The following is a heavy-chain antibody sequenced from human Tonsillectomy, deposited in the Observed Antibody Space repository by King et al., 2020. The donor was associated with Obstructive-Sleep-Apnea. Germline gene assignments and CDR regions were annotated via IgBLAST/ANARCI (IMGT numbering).Heavy chain of an antibody. D-gene: IGHD1-26*01. CDR1: GYIFTSNW. CDR3: ASLRIVGATPFDY. V-gene: IGHV5-51*01. CDR2: IYPGDSDT. J-gene: IGHJ4*02. Sequence: QLVQSGAEVKKPGESLKISCKGSGYIFTSNWIGWVRQMPGKGLEWMGIIYPGDSDTRYSPSFQGQVTISVDKSISTAYLQWNSLKASDTAMYYCASLRIVGATPFDYWGKGTLVTVSS.